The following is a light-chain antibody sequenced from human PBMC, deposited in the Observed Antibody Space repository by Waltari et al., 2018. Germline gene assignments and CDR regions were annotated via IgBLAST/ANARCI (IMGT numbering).Light chain of an antibody. CDR2: GAS. J-gene: IGKJ2*01. V-gene: IGKV3-15*01. CDR1: QSISRN. CDR3: QQYNNWRT. Sequence: EVLMTQSPATLSVSPGERATLSCRASQSISRNIAWYQQKPGQAPSLLIYGASTRAPGIPARFSGSGSGTDFTLSISSLQSEDVAVYYCQQYNNWRTFGQGTKLEMK.